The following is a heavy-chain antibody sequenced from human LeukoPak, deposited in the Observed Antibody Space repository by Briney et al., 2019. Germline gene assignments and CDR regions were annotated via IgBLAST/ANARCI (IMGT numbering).Heavy chain of an antibody. D-gene: IGHD3-22*01. J-gene: IGHJ3*02. CDR2: IYTSGST. CDR3: AGEDYFDSSGYASWRFDI. V-gene: IGHV4-61*02. Sequence: SETLSLTCTVSGGSISSGSYYWSWIRQPAGKGLEWIGRIYTSGSTNYNPSLKSRVTISVDTSKNQFSLKLTSVTTADTAVYYCAGEDYFDSSGYASWRFDIWGQGTMVTVSS. CDR1: GGSISSGSYY.